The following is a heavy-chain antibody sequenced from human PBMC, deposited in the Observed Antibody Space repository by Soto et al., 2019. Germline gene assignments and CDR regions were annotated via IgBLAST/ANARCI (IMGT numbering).Heavy chain of an antibody. CDR1: GGSFSGYY. V-gene: IGHV4-34*01. J-gene: IGHJ4*02. CDR3: ARDKITGLFDY. Sequence: QVQLQQWGAGLLKPSETLSLTCAVYGGSFSGYYWTWIRQPPGTGLEWIGEINHSGSTNYNPSLKXXVTISVDTSKNLFSLKLTSVTAADTAVYYCARDKITGLFDYWGQGTLVTVSS. D-gene: IGHD2-8*02. CDR2: INHSGST.